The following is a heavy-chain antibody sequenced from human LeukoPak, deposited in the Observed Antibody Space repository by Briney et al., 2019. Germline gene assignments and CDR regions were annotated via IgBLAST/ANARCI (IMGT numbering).Heavy chain of an antibody. CDR2: ISYDGSNK. D-gene: IGHD3-22*01. Sequence: GGSLRLSCAASGFTFSSYAMHWVRQAPGKGLEWVAVISYDGSNKYYADSVKGRFTISRDNSKNTLYLQMNSLRAEDTAVYYCAREGYYDSSGYPFDYWGQGTLVTVSS. CDR1: GFTFSSYA. V-gene: IGHV3-30-3*01. CDR3: AREGYYDSSGYPFDY. J-gene: IGHJ4*02.